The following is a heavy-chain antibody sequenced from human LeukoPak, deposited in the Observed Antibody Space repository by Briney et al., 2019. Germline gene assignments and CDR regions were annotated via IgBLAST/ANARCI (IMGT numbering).Heavy chain of an antibody. J-gene: IGHJ4*02. CDR2: ISSSGSTI. V-gene: IGHV3-48*04. CDR1: GFTFSTYW. Sequence: GGSLRLSCAASGFTFSTYWMTWVRQAPGKGLEWVSYISSSGSTIYYADSVKGRFTISRDNAKNSLYLQMNSLRAEDTAVYYCARDQHYYDSSGYYRGWYDYWGQGTLVTVSS. D-gene: IGHD3-22*01. CDR3: ARDQHYYDSSGYYRGWYDY.